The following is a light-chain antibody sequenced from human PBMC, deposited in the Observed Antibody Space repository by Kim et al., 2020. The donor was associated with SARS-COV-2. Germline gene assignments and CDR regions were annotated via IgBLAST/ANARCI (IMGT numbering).Light chain of an antibody. CDR1: RGSIASNY. CDR2: EDN. Sequence: KTVTIACTLGRGSIASNYVQWYQQRPGSAPTTVIYEDNQRPSGVPDRFSGSIDSSSNSASLTISGLKTEDEADYYCQSYDSSNHVVFGGGTQLTVL. V-gene: IGLV6-57*03. CDR3: QSYDSSNHVV. J-gene: IGLJ2*01.